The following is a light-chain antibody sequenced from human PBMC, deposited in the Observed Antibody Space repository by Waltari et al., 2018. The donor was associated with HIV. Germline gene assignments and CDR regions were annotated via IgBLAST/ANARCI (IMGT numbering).Light chain of an antibody. CDR1: SSDVVAYAY. J-gene: IGLJ2*01. CDR3: GSYTTTSTLGV. CDR2: DVT. V-gene: IGLV2-14*03. Sequence: QSALTQPASVSGSPGQSITISCIGSSSDVVAYAYVSWYQHHPGKAPKLLIYDVTHRPSGISARFSGSKSGNTASLTISGLQADDEADYYCGSYTTTSTLGVFGGGTKLTVL.